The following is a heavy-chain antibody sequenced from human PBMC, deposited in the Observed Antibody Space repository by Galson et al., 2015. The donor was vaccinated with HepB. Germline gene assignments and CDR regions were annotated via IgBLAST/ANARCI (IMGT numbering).Heavy chain of an antibody. J-gene: IGHJ4*02. V-gene: IGHV5-10-1*01. D-gene: IGHD6-19*01. CDR1: GYSFTSYW. Sequence: QSGAEVKKPGESLRISCKGSGYSFTSYWISWVRQMPGKGLEWMGRIDPSDSYTNYSPSFQGHVTISADKSISTAYLQWSSLKASDTAMYYCARHRSRTGYSSGWYNFDYWGQGTLVTVSS. CDR3: ARHRSRTGYSSGWYNFDY. CDR2: IDPSDSYT.